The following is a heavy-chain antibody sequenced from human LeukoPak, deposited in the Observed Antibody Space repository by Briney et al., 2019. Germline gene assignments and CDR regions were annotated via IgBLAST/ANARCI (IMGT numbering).Heavy chain of an antibody. CDR3: ARGRIRFTIFGVARHAFDI. V-gene: IGHV4-34*01. CDR1: GGSFSGYY. Sequence: SETLSLTCAVYGGSFSGYYWSWIRQPPGKGLEWIGEINHSGSTNYNPSLKSRVTISVDTSKNQFSLKLSSVTAADTAVYYCARGRIRFTIFGVARHAFDIWGQGTMVTVSS. J-gene: IGHJ3*02. CDR2: INHSGST. D-gene: IGHD3-3*01.